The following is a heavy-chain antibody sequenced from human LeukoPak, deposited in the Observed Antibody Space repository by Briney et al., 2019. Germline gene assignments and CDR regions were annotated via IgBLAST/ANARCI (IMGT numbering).Heavy chain of an antibody. CDR3: AKGGHYYGSVSYYTYFDY. CDR1: GFTFSSYA. D-gene: IGHD3-10*01. V-gene: IGHV3-23*01. J-gene: IGHJ4*02. Sequence: GGSLRLSCAASGFTFSSYAMSWVRQAPGKGLEWVSAISGSGGSTYYADSVKGRFTISRDNSKNTLYLQMNSLRAEDTAVYYCAKGGHYYGSVSYYTYFDYWGQGTLVTVSS. CDR2: ISGSGGST.